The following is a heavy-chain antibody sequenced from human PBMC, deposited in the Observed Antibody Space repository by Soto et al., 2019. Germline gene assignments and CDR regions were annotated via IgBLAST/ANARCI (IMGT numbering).Heavy chain of an antibody. CDR3: ARDPFGVVIRRYYYYYMDV. CDR2: INAGNGNT. D-gene: IGHD3-3*01. V-gene: IGHV1-3*01. J-gene: IGHJ6*03. CDR1: GDTFTSYA. Sequence: VASVKVSCKASGDTFTSYAMHWVRQAPGQRLEWMGWINAGNGNTKYSQKFQGRVTITRDTSASTAYMELSSLRSEDTAVYYCARDPFGVVIRRYYYYYMDVWGKGTTVTVSS.